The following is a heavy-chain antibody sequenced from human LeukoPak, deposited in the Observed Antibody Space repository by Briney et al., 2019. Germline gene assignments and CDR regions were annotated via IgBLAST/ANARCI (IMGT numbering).Heavy chain of an antibody. CDR1: GFTFNNYG. Sequence: PGGSLRLSCAASGFTFNNYGMSWVRQAPGKGLEWVANIRRDGSEKYYVDSVKGRFTISRDNAKNSLSLQMNSLRAEDTAVYYCARGKNCGGDCYSSHYFDYWGQGTLVTVSS. D-gene: IGHD2-21*02. CDR2: IRRDGSEK. CDR3: ARGKNCGGDCYSSHYFDY. J-gene: IGHJ4*02. V-gene: IGHV3-7*01.